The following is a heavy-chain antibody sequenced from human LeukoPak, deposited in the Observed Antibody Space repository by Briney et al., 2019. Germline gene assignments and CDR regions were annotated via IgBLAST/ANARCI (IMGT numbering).Heavy chain of an antibody. V-gene: IGHV3-23*01. Sequence: PGGSLRLSCVTSGFTFRSYSMCWVRQAPGKGLEWVAGFGGAGGSVDNYADSVKGRFTISRDTAKNSLYLQMNSLRAEDTAVYYCASLGLSDAFDIWGQGTMVTVSS. CDR1: GFTFRSYS. D-gene: IGHD3-10*01. CDR3: ASLGLSDAFDI. CDR2: FGGAGGSV. J-gene: IGHJ3*02.